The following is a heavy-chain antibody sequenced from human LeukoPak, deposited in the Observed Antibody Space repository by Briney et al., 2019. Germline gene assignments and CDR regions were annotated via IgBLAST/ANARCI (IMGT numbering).Heavy chain of an antibody. J-gene: IGHJ4*02. D-gene: IGHD1-14*01. V-gene: IGHV3-30*18. CDR2: APHDRSSP. Sequence: PGGSLRLSCAVSGFRFNSHHMHWVRQAPNKGLEWVAVAPHDRSSPSHAASVNGRFTISRDNSKNTLHLHMNSLRSEDTAVYFCAKATYTTDFWGQGTLVTVSS. CDR1: GFRFNSHH. CDR3: AKATYTTDF.